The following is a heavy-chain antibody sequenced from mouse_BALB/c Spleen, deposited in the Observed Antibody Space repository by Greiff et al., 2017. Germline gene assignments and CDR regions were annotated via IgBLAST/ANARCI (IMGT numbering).Heavy chain of an antibody. CDR1: GFTFSSYT. CDR3: ARHLSMDY. J-gene: IGHJ4*01. Sequence: EVQRVESGGGLVQPGGSLKLSCAASGFTFSSYTMSWVRQTPEKRLEWVAYISNGGGSTYYPDTVKGRFTISRDNAKNTLYLQMSSLKSEDTAMYYCARHLSMDYWGQGTSVTVSS. CDR2: ISNGGGST. V-gene: IGHV5-12-2*01.